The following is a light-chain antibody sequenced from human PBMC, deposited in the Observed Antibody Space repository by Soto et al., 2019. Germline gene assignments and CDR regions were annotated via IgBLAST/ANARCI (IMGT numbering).Light chain of an antibody. V-gene: IGKV3-20*01. CDR3: QQYGSSPWT. Sequence: ETVLTQSPGTLSLSPGERATLSCRASQTIRSNYLAWYRQTPGQAPRLLIYAASNRATGIAARFSGSGSGTDFTLIISRLEPEDFALYYCQQYGSSPWTFGQGTKVEIK. CDR2: AAS. CDR1: QTIRSNY. J-gene: IGKJ1*01.